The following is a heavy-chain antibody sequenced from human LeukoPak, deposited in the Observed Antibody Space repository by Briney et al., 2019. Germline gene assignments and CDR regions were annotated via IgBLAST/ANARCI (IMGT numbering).Heavy chain of an antibody. CDR2: ISANGSIT. CDR3: TRSGDYGEY. D-gene: IGHD4-17*01. J-gene: IGHJ4*02. CDR1: GFTFSAYG. Sequence: SGGSLRLSCAASGFTFSAYGMSWVRQSPGQGLEWVSGISANGSITFYARSVRGRFTISRDNPQNTVYLQMNSLRAEDSALYYCTRSGDYGEYWGQGTLVTVSS. V-gene: IGHV3-23*01.